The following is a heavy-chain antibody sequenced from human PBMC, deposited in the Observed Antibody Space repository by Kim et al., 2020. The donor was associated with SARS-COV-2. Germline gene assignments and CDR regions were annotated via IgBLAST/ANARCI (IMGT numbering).Heavy chain of an antibody. CDR3: AKFDYYDSSGHY. Sequence: GGSLRLSCAASGFTFSSYAMNWVRQAPGKGLEWVSGISGSGVSTHYADSVKGRFTISRDNSKNTLYLQMNSLRAEDTAINYCAKFDYYDSSGHYWGQGTL. CDR2: ISGSGVST. D-gene: IGHD3-22*01. V-gene: IGHV3-23*01. CDR1: GFTFSSYA. J-gene: IGHJ4*02.